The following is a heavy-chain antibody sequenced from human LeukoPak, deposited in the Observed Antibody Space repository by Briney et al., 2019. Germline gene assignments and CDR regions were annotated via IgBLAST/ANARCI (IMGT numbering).Heavy chain of an antibody. CDR3: ARQTRKEGSGGKYFDY. CDR1: GFTFSSYS. Sequence: GGSLRLSCAASGFTFSSYSMNWVRQAPGKGLEWVSSISSSSSYIYYADSVKGRFTIPRDNAKNSLYLQMNSLRAEDTAVYYCARQTRKEGSGGKYFDYWGQGTLVTVSS. CDR2: ISSSSSYI. V-gene: IGHV3-21*01. J-gene: IGHJ4*02. D-gene: IGHD1-14*01.